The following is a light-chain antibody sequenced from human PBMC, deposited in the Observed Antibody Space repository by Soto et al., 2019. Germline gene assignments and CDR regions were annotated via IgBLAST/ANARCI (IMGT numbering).Light chain of an antibody. CDR2: EVS. V-gene: IGLV2-14*01. CDR1: SSDVGGYNY. J-gene: IGLJ1*01. CDR3: SSYTSSSTLV. Sequence: QSALTQPASVSGSPGQSITISCTGTSSDVGGYNYVSWYQQHPSEAPKLMIYEVSNRPSGVSNRFSGSKSGNTASPTISGLQAEDEADYYCSSYTSSSTLVFGTGTRSPS.